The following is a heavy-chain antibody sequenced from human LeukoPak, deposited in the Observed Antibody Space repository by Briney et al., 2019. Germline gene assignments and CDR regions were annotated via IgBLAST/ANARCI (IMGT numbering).Heavy chain of an antibody. J-gene: IGHJ4*02. V-gene: IGHV1-2*02. Sequence: ASVKVSCKASGYTFTGYYMHWVRQAPGQGLEWMGWINPNSGGTNYAQKFQGRVTMTRDTSISTAYMELSRLRSDDTAVYYCARVDRPGNSGYSSSWYGYWGQGTLVTVFS. CDR2: INPNSGGT. CDR3: ARVDRPGNSGYSSSWYGY. D-gene: IGHD6-13*01. CDR1: GYTFTGYY.